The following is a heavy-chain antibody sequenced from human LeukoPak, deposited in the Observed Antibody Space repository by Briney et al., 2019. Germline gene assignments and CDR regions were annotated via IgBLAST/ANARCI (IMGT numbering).Heavy chain of an antibody. D-gene: IGHD6-13*01. Sequence: GGSLRLSCAASGFTFSSYWMSWVRQAPGKGLEWVANIKQDGSEKYHVDSVKGRFTISRDNAKNSQYLQMNSLRAEDTAVYYCARDRVAAAGRWFDPWGQGTLVTVSS. CDR1: GFTFSSYW. J-gene: IGHJ5*02. CDR3: ARDRVAAAGRWFDP. V-gene: IGHV3-7*04. CDR2: IKQDGSEK.